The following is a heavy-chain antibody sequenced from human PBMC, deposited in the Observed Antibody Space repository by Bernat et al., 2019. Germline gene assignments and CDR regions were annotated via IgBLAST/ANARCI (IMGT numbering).Heavy chain of an antibody. CDR1: GFTFSSYA. D-gene: IGHD6-19*01. V-gene: IGHV3-23*01. Sequence: EVQLLESGGGLVQPGGSLRLSCAASGFTFSSYAMSWVRQAPGKGLEWVSAISGSGGSTYYADSVKGRFTISRDNSKNTLDLQMNRLRAEDTAVYYCAKVGHGWQWLDFDCWGQGTLVTVSS. CDR2: ISGSGGST. J-gene: IGHJ4*01. CDR3: AKVGHGWQWLDFDC.